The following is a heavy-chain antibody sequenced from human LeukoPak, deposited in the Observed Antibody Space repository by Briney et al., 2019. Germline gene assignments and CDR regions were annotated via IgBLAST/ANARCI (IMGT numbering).Heavy chain of an antibody. CDR2: LNGDGSQT. D-gene: IGHD6-13*01. V-gene: IGHV3-74*01. CDR3: AREGGEQELAN. CDR1: GFTFSNYW. Sequence: PGGSLRLSCAASGFTFSNYWMHWVRQAPGKGLVWLSRLNGDGSQTRYADSVKGRFTISRDNAKNTVYLQMNSLRVEDTAGYFCAREGGEQELANWGQGTLVTVSS. J-gene: IGHJ4*02.